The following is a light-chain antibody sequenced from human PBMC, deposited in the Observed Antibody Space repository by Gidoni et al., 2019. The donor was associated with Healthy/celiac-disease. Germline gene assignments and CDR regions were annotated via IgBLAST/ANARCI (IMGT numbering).Light chain of an antibody. CDR2: GVS. V-gene: IGKV3-20*01. J-gene: IGKJ1*01. CDR1: QSVSSSY. Sequence: EIGLTQSPGTLSLSPGERATLSCRASQSVSSSYLAWYQQKPGQAPRLLLYGVSSRSTGIPDRFSGSGSRTDFALTISRLEPEDFAVYYCQQYGNSRTWTFGQXTKVEIK. CDR3: QQYGNSRTWT.